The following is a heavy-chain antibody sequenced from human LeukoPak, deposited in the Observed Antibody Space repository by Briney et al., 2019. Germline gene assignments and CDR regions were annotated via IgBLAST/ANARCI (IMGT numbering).Heavy chain of an antibody. D-gene: IGHD6-6*01. V-gene: IGHV3-11*04. Sequence: LSLTCAVYGGSFSGYYWSWIRQPPGKGLEWISFISISGTTISYAESVKGRFTISRDNAKNLLYLQMSSLGAEDTAVYYCARARSGLGRLVPMDYWGQGTLVTVSS. J-gene: IGHJ4*02. CDR1: GGSFSGYY. CDR3: ARARSGLGRLVPMDY. CDR2: ISISGTTI.